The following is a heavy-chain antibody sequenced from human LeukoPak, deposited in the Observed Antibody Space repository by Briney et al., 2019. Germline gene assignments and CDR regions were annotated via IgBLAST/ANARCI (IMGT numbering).Heavy chain of an antibody. V-gene: IGHV3-21*01. CDR3: ARGRQRIAAAGTYKRFDP. CDR2: ISSSSSYT. J-gene: IGHJ5*02. CDR1: GLTFSSYS. D-gene: IGHD6-13*01. Sequence: GRSLRLSCAASGLTFSSYSMNSVRQAPGKGLEWVSSISSSSSYTYYADSVKGRFTISRDNAKNSLYLQMNSLRAEDTAVYYCARGRQRIAAAGTYKRFDPWGQGTLVTVSS.